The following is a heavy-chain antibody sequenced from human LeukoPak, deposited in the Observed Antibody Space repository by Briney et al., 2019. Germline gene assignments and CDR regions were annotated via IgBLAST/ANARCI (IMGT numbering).Heavy chain of an antibody. CDR2: IYYSGST. J-gene: IGHJ3*02. CDR3: ARNSPHGAFDI. V-gene: IGHV4-61*08. D-gene: IGHD4-23*01. Sequence: SETLSLTCTVSGGSINNGGYYWSWIRQHPGKGLEWIGYIYYSGSTNYNPSLKSRVTISVDTSKNQFSLKLSSVTAADTAVYYCARNSPHGAFDIWGQGTMVTVSS. CDR1: GGSINNGGYY.